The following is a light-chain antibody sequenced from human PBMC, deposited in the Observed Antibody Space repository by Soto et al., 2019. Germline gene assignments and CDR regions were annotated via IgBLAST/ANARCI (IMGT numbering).Light chain of an antibody. CDR1: ISDIGAYDY. CDR3: SSFTATRTHV. J-gene: IGLJ1*01. CDR2: EFN. Sequence: QCALSQPASLSGSPGQSITIFCPVTISDIGAYDYVCGFQQPPGKADKLMISEFNYRDSGVSNRFAVSKSGNTDYLTISGLQAEDEAEYFCSSFTATRTHVCGTGSKVTVL. V-gene: IGLV2-14*01.